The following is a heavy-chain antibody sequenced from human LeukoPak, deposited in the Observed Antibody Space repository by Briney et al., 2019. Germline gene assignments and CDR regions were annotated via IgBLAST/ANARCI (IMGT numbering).Heavy chain of an antibody. V-gene: IGHV1-24*01. D-gene: IGHD4-17*01. CDR1: GYTFTGYY. CDR2: FDPEDGET. J-gene: IGHJ4*02. Sequence: ASVKVSCKASGYTFTGYYMHWVRQAPGKGLEWMGGFDPEDGETIYAQKFQGRVTMTEDTSTDTAYMELSSLRSEDTAVYYCATRHYGDYGGDWGQGTLVTVSS. CDR3: ATRHYGDYGGD.